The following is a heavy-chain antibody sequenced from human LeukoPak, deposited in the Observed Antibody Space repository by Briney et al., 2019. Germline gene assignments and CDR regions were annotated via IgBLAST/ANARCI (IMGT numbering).Heavy chain of an antibody. CDR2: ISGSGGST. Sequence: GGSLRLSCAASGFTFSSYAMSWVRQAPGKGLEWVSAISGSGGSTYYADSVKGRFTISRDNSKNTLYLQMNSLRAEDTAVYYCAKGVDSSGYYLVFDYWGQGTLVTVSS. J-gene: IGHJ4*02. D-gene: IGHD3-22*01. CDR1: GFTFSSYA. CDR3: AKGVDSSGYYLVFDY. V-gene: IGHV3-23*01.